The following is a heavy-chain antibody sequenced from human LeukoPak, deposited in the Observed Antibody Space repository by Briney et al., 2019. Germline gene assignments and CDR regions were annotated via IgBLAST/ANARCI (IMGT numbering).Heavy chain of an antibody. D-gene: IGHD3-16*01. V-gene: IGHV3-30*04. Sequence: GGSLRLSCAASGFTFSSYAMHWVRQAPGKGLEWVAVISYDGSNKYYADSVKGRFTISRDNSKNTLYLQMNSLRAEDTAVYYCARDTKRSRARWENLGIDPWGQGTLVTVSS. J-gene: IGHJ5*02. CDR1: GFTFSSYA. CDR2: ISYDGSNK. CDR3: ARDTKRSRARWENLGIDP.